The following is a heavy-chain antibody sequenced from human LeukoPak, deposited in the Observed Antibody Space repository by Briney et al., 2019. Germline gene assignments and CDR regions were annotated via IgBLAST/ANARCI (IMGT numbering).Heavy chain of an antibody. CDR3: AKDIKGSYGIPGFDP. D-gene: IGHD2-8*01. J-gene: IGHJ5*02. CDR1: GFTFSSHA. Sequence: GGSLRLSCAASGFTFSSHAMHWVRQAPGKGLEWVSGISWNSGSIGYADSVKGRFTISRDNAKNSLYLQMNSLRAEDTALYYCAKDIKGSYGIPGFDPWGQGTLVTVSS. V-gene: IGHV3-9*01. CDR2: ISWNSGSI.